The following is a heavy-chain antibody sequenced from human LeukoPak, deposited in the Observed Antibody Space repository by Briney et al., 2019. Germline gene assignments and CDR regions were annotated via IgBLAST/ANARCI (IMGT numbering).Heavy chain of an antibody. Sequence: GGSLRLSCAASGFTFSSYAMSWVRQAPGKGLEWVSGISGSGGSTYYADSVKGRFTVSRDNSKNMLWLQMTSLRAEDTAIYYCARAKCDYGDPVGWFDPWGQGTLVTVSS. J-gene: IGHJ5*02. V-gene: IGHV3-23*01. CDR1: GFTFSSYA. CDR2: ISGSGGST. CDR3: ARAKCDYGDPVGWFDP. D-gene: IGHD4-17*01.